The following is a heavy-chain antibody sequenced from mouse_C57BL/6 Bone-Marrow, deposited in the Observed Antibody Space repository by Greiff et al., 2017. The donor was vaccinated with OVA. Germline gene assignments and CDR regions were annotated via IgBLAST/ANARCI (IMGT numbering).Heavy chain of an antibody. Sequence: QVTLKESGPGILQPSQTLSLTCSFSGFSLSTFGMGVGWIRQPSGKGLEWLAHICWDDDKYYNPALKSGLTISKDTSKNQVFLKIANVYTADTATYYCARMHYGSRNWYFDVWGTGTTVTVSS. CDR1: GFSLSTFGMG. J-gene: IGHJ1*03. CDR2: ICWDDDK. CDR3: ARMHYGSRNWYFDV. D-gene: IGHD1-1*01. V-gene: IGHV8-8*01.